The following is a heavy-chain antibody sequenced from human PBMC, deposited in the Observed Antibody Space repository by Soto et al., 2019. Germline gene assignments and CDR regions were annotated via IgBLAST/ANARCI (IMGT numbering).Heavy chain of an antibody. CDR3: AKVIVQSSKGIAAAGTDY. CDR2: ISGSGGST. Sequence: PGGSLRLSCAASGFTFSSYAMSWVRQAPGKGLEWVSAISGSGGSTYYADSVKGRFTISRDNSKNTLYLQMNSLRAEDTAVYYCAKVIVQSSKGIAAAGTDYWGQGTLVTVSS. V-gene: IGHV3-23*01. CDR1: GFTFSSYA. J-gene: IGHJ4*02. D-gene: IGHD6-13*01.